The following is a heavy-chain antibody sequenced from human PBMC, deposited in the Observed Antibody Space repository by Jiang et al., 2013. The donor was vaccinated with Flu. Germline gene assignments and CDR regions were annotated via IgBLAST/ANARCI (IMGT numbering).Heavy chain of an antibody. V-gene: IGHV1-69*13. CDR1: GYTFTSYG. J-gene: IGHJ3*02. Sequence: GAEVKKPGASVKVSCKASGYTFTSYGISWVRQAPGQGLEWMGWIIPIFGTANYAQKFQGRVTITADESTSTAYMELSSLRSEDTAVYYCARGDGAPGYSYGNDAFDIWGQGTMVTVSS. CDR3: ARGDGAPGYSYGNDAFDI. CDR2: IIPIFGTA. D-gene: IGHD5-18*01.